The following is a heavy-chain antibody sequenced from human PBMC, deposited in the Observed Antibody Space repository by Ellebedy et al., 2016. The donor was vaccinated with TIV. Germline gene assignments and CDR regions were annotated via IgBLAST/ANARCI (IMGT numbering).Heavy chain of an antibody. CDR2: ISGSAGST. CDR3: ASNVDTAKVRGNY. V-gene: IGHV3-23*01. Sequence: PGGSLRLSCAASGFTFSSFAINWVRQAPGKGLEWVSFISGSAGSTYYADSVKGRFIISRDNSKNTLYLQMNSLRVEDTARYYCASNVDTAKVRGNYWGQGTLVTVSS. D-gene: IGHD5-18*01. CDR1: GFTFSSFA. J-gene: IGHJ4*02.